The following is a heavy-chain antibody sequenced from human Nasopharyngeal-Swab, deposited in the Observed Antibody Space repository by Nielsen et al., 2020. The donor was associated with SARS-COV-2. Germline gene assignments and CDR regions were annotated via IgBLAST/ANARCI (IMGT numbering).Heavy chain of an antibody. J-gene: IGHJ3*02. V-gene: IGHV3-66*01. CDR1: GFTVSSKY. CDR2: IYSGGST. D-gene: IGHD7-27*01. Sequence: GESLKISCAASGFTVSSKYMSWVRQAPGKGLEWVSVIYSGGSTYYADSVKGRFTISRDNSKNTVYLQMNSLRAEDTAVYYCARGETGAFDIWGQGTMVTVSS. CDR3: ARGETGAFDI.